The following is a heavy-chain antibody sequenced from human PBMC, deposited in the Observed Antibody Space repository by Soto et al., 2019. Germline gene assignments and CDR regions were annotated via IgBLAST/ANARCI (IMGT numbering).Heavy chain of an antibody. D-gene: IGHD6-13*01. CDR1: GGSFRENY. Sequence: PSETRSFTCSVDGGSFRENYWNWIRQSPGKGVEWIGEINHRGTINYNPSLRSRVTMSVDTSKTQFTLKLTSVTAADTALYYCARQRTYGSSLFDYWGHGTLITVSS. V-gene: IGHV4-34*01. CDR2: INHRGTI. J-gene: IGHJ5*01. CDR3: ARQRTYGSSLFDY.